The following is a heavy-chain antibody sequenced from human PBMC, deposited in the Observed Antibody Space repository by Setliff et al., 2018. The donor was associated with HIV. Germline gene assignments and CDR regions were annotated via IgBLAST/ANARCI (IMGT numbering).Heavy chain of an antibody. CDR1: GGSISGYY. Sequence: SETLSLTCTVSGGSISGYYWSWIRQPPGKGLEWIGYIYTSGSTNYNPSLKNRVTISVDTSKNTFSLKLSSVAAADTAVYYCGRGSRITIFGVVKGTNWFDPWGQGTLVTVSS. CDR2: IYTSGST. V-gene: IGHV4-4*08. CDR3: GRGSRITIFGVVKGTNWFDP. D-gene: IGHD3-3*01. J-gene: IGHJ5*02.